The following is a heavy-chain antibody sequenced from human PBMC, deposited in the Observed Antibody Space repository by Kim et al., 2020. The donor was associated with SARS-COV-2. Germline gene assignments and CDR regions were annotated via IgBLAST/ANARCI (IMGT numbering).Heavy chain of an antibody. Sequence: SETLSLTCAVYGGSFSGYYWSWIRQPPGKGLEWIGEINHSGSTNYNPSLKSRVTISVDTSKNQFSLKLSSVTAADTAVYYCARGPVWVAAPPGWFDPWGQGTLVTVPS. CDR1: GGSFSGYY. CDR2: INHSGST. V-gene: IGHV4-34*01. CDR3: ARGPVWVAAPPGWFDP. J-gene: IGHJ5*02. D-gene: IGHD6-6*01.